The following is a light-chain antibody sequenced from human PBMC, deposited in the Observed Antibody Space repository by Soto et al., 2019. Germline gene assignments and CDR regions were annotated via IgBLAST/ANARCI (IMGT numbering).Light chain of an antibody. CDR3: STYTNTSTKYV. CDR2: DVS. CDR1: SSDVGGYNY. V-gene: IGLV2-14*01. Sequence: QSVLTQPASVSGSPGQSITISCTGTSSDVGGYNYVSWYQQHPGKAPKLMIYDVSNRPSGVSNRFSGSKSGNTASLTISGLQVEYEADYYCSTYTNTSTKYVFGTGTMDPVL. J-gene: IGLJ1*01.